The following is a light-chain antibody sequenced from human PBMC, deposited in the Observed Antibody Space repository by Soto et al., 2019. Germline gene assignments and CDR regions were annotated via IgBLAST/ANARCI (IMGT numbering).Light chain of an antibody. CDR3: QVWDSSTEV. V-gene: IGLV3-9*01. CDR1: NIVSKN. CDR2: RDS. J-gene: IGLJ2*01. Sequence: SYELTQPLSVSVALGQTARITCGGNNIVSKNVHWYQQKPGQAPVLVIYRDSNRPSGIPERFSGSNSGNTATLTISRAQAGDEADDYCQVWDSSTEVFGGGTKLTVL.